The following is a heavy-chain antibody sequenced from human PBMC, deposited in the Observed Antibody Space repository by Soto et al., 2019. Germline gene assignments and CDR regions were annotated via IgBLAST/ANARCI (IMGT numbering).Heavy chain of an antibody. CDR2: VSNEGSVT. J-gene: IGHJ4*02. D-gene: IGHD1-7*01. CDR3: TNEGGLLGTSSSYRFDI. CDR1: GFTFNTYG. V-gene: IGHV3-30*18. Sequence: QVQLVESGGGGVQPGRSLRLSCAASGFTFNTYGMHRVRPAPGKWLEWVAVVSNEGSVTYYADSVKGRFTIYRDNFKNTLSRRMTRLSAEDTAVSFCTNEGGLLGTSSSYRFDIWGQG.